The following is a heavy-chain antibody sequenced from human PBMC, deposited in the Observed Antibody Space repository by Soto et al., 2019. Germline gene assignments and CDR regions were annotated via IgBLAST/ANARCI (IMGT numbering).Heavy chain of an antibody. D-gene: IGHD6-6*01. V-gene: IGHV4-31*03. J-gene: IGHJ1*01. CDR2: IHYSGAT. CDR1: DDSMRSGGYY. Sequence: PSETLSLTCSVSDDSMRSGGYYWTWIRQLPGKGLQWIGFIHYSGATLYSPSLKSRVSISMQMSNNQFSLRLGSVTAADTAIYYCLRGKDKDDSSFWHHWG. CDR3: LRGKDKDDSSFWHH.